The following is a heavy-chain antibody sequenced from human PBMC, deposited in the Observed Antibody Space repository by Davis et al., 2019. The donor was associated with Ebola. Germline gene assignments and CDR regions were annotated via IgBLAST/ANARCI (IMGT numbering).Heavy chain of an antibody. Sequence: AASVKVSCKASGYTFTSYYMHWVRQAPGQGLEWMGIINPSGGSTSYAQKFQGRVTMTRDTSTSTVYMELSSLRSEDTAVYYCASFRDGYAYYYGMDVWDQGTTVTVSS. CDR3: ASFRDGYAYYYGMDV. D-gene: IGHD5-24*01. CDR1: GYTFTSYY. V-gene: IGHV1-46*01. J-gene: IGHJ6*02. CDR2: INPSGGST.